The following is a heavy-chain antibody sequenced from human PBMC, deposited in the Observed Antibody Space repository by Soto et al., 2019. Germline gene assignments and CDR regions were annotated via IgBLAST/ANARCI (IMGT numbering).Heavy chain of an antibody. J-gene: IGHJ5*02. CDR2: IYYSGST. CDR3: ASARPDGSRLDP. V-gene: IGHV4-30-4*01. D-gene: IGHD6-13*01. CDR1: GGSISSGDYY. Sequence: QVQLQESGPGLVKPSQTLSLTCTVSGGSISSGDYYWSWIRQPPGKGLEWIGYIYYSGSTYYNPSRKSRVTISVDTSKNQFSLQPSSVTAADTAVYYCASARPDGSRLDPWGQGTLVTVSS.